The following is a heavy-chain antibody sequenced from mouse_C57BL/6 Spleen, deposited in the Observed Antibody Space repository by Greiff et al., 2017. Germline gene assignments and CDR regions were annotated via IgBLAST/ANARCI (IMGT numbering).Heavy chain of an antibody. D-gene: IGHD1-1*01. CDR1: GYTFTSYW. CDR2: IDPSDSYT. J-gene: IGHJ3*01. V-gene: IGHV1-50*01. Sequence: QVQLQQPGAELVKPGASVKLSCKASGYTFTSYWMQWVKQRPGQGLEWIGEIDPSDSYTNYNQKFKGKATLTVDTSSSTAYMQLSSLTSEDSAVYYCARSTTTVVAKGFAYWGQGALVTVSA. CDR3: ARSTTTVVAKGFAY.